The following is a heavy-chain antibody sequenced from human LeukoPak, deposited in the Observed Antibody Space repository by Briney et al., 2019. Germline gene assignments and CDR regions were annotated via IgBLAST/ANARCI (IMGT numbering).Heavy chain of an antibody. V-gene: IGHV3-74*01. D-gene: IGHD2-15*01. Sequence: GGSLRLSCAASGFTFSSYWMHWVRQAPGKGLVWVSRINTDGSSTSYADSVKGRFTISRDNAKNTLYLQMNTLRAEDTAVYYCARDGPPSCSGGSCYEDYWGQGTLVTVSS. J-gene: IGHJ4*02. CDR2: INTDGSST. CDR1: GFTFSSYW. CDR3: ARDGPPSCSGGSCYEDY.